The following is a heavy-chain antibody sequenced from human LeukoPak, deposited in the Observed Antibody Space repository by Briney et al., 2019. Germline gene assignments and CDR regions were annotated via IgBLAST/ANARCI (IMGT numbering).Heavy chain of an antibody. CDR1: GFTFDDYG. CDR3: ARDQTAAADGYFDL. CDR2: INWNGGST. D-gene: IGHD6-13*01. V-gene: IGHV3-20*04. Sequence: GGSLRLSCAASGFTFDDYGMSWVRQAPGKGLEWVSGINWNGGSTGYADSVKGRFTISRDNAKNSLYLQMNSLRAEDTAVYYCARDQTAAADGYFDLWGRGTLVTVSS. J-gene: IGHJ2*01.